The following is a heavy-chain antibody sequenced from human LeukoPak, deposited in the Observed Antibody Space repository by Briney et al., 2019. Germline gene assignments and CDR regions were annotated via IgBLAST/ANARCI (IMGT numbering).Heavy chain of an antibody. CDR3: ARSLGYSYGYVFDY. CDR2: ISSSSSYI. CDR1: GFTFSSYS. D-gene: IGHD5-18*01. V-gene: IGHV3-21*01. Sequence: AGGSLRLSCAASGFTFSSYSMNWVRQAPGKGLEWVSPISSSSSYIYYADSVKGRFTISRDNAKNSLYLQMNSLRAEDTAVYYCARSLGYSYGYVFDYWGQGTLVTVSS. J-gene: IGHJ4*02.